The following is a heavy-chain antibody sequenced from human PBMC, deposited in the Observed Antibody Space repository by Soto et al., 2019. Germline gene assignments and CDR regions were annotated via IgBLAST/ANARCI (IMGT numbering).Heavy chain of an antibody. CDR2: IIPIFGTA. J-gene: IGHJ6*02. V-gene: IGHV1-69*13. D-gene: IGHD3-22*01. Sequence: SVKVSCKASGYTFTDYGISWVRQAPGQGLEWMGGIIPIFGTADYAQKFQGRVTITADESTSTAYMELSSLRSEDTAVYYCASHYDSSSYYYYYGMDVWGQGTTVTVSS. CDR1: GYTFTDYG. CDR3: ASHYDSSSYYYYYGMDV.